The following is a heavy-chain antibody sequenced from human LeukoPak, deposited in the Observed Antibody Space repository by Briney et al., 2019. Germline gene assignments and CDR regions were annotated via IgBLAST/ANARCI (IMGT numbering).Heavy chain of an antibody. CDR3: ARGVEPLAANTLAY. D-gene: IGHD1-14*01. V-gene: IGHV3-53*01. Sequence: GGSLRLSCAASGFTVITNDMTWVRQAPGKGLEWVSVLYSDGNTKYADSVQGRFTISRDNSNNTLYLEMNSLSPDDTAVYYCARGVEPLAANTLAYWGEGTLVTVYS. CDR1: GFTVITND. J-gene: IGHJ4*02. CDR2: LYSDGNT.